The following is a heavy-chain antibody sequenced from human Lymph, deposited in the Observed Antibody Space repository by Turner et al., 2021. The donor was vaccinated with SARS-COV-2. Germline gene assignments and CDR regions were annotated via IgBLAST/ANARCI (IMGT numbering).Heavy chain of an antibody. J-gene: IGHJ4*02. CDR3: ARLVRRAEYYFDY. CDR2: IYYSGSN. D-gene: IGHD3-10*01. V-gene: IGHV4-39*01. CDR1: GGSISSSSHY. Sequence: QLQLQESVPGLVKPSETLSLTCTVSGGSISSSSHYWGRSRQPPGRGLEWIGHIYYSGSNYYNPSLKSRVTISVDTSKNQFSLKLSSVTAADTAVYYCARLVRRAEYYFDYWGQGTLVTVSS.